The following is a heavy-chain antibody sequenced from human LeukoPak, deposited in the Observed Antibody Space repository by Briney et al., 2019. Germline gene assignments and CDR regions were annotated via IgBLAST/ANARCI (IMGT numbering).Heavy chain of an antibody. CDR3: AREPGDYRFYYYYYGMDV. D-gene: IGHD4-17*01. V-gene: IGHV3-33*08. CDR2: IWYDGSNK. Sequence: PGGSLRLSCAASGFTGSHNYMSWVRQAPGKGLEWVAVIWYDGSNKYYADSVKGRFTISRDNSKNTLYLQMNSLRAEDTAVYYCAREPGDYRFYYYYYGMDVWGQGTTVTVSS. CDR1: GFTGSHNY. J-gene: IGHJ6*02.